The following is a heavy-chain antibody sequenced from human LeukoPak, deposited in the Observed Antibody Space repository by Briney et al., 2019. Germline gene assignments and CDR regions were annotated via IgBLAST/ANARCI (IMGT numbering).Heavy chain of an antibody. J-gene: IGHJ3*01. V-gene: IGHV4-59*01. CDR3: ARISSSNWYNERGAFDV. Sequence: SETLSLTCTVSGGSISSYYWIWVRQPPGKGLEWIGFVYYTGSTNYSPSLKNRVTISVDTSKNQFSLKLRSVTAADTAVYYCARISSSNWYNERGAFDVWGQGTMVTVSS. CDR1: GGSISSYY. CDR2: VYYTGST. D-gene: IGHD6-13*01.